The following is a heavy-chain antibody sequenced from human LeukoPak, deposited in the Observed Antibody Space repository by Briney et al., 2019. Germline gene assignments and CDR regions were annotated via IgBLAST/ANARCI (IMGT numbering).Heavy chain of an antibody. Sequence: SQTLSLTCALSGDSVSTNSAAWNWLRQSPSSGLEWLGRTYYRSTWSNDYAVSVKSRITVNPDTSKNRFSLHLNSVTPEDTAVYYCARQMAGDFFDYWGQGTLVTVSS. CDR3: ARQMAGDFFDY. CDR1: GDSVSTNSAA. J-gene: IGHJ4*02. D-gene: IGHD2-21*01. CDR2: TYYRSTWSN. V-gene: IGHV6-1*01.